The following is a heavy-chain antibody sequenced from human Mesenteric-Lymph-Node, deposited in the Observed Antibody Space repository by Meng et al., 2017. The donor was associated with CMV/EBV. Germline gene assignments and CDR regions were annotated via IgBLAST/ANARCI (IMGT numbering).Heavy chain of an antibody. CDR2: ITSSGHVI. V-gene: IGHV3-11*01. D-gene: IGHD3-3*01. CDR3: ARLPYDSRSGFPPYYFDY. CDR1: GFTFSDYY. J-gene: IGHJ4*02. Sequence: GGSLRLSCAASGFTFSDYYMSWIRQAPGTGLEWVSYITSSGHVINYADSVKARFTISRDNSRNSLYLQMNSLRAEDTAVYYCARLPYDSRSGFPPYYFDYWGPGMLVTVSS.